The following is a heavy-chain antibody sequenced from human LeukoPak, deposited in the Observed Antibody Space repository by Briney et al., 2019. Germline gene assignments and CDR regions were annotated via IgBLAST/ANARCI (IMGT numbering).Heavy chain of an antibody. V-gene: IGHV3-15*01. CDR2: IKSKTDGGTT. CDR3: TTVSRVVGATCLLS. CDR1: GFTFSNAW. J-gene: IGHJ5*02. Sequence: WGSLRLSCAASGFTFSNAWMSWVRQAPGKGREWVGRIKSKTDGGTTDYATPVKGRFTISRDDSKNTLYLQMNSLKTEDTAVYYCTTVSRVVGATCLLSWGQGTLVTVSS. D-gene: IGHD1-26*01.